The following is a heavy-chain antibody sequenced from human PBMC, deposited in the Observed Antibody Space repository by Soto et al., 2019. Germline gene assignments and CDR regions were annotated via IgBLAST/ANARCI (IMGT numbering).Heavy chain of an antibody. D-gene: IGHD3-10*01. V-gene: IGHV3-21*01. J-gene: IGHJ3*02. Sequence: LRLSCAASGFTFSSYSMNWVRQAPGKGLEWVSSISSSSSYIYYADSVKGRFTISRDNAKNSLYLQMNSLRAEDTAVYYCARDQRLWFGELYAFDIWGQGTTVTVSS. CDR2: ISSSSSYI. CDR3: ARDQRLWFGELYAFDI. CDR1: GFTFSSYS.